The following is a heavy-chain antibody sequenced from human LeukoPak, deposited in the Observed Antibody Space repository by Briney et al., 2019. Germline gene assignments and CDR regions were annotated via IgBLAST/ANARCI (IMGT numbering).Heavy chain of an antibody. CDR3: AKVFDGSGIHYYYYYMDV. J-gene: IGHJ6*03. D-gene: IGHD3-10*01. CDR1: GGSISSSSYY. CDR2: ISGSGGST. Sequence: PSETLSLTCTVSGGSISSSSYYWGWIRQPPGKGLEWVSAISGSGGSTYYADSVKGRFTISRDNSKNTLYLQMNNLRAEDTAVYYCAKVFDGSGIHYYYYYMDVWGKGTTVTISS. V-gene: IGHV3-23*01.